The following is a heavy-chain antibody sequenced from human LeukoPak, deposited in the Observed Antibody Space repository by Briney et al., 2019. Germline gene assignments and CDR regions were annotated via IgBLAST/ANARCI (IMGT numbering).Heavy chain of an antibody. CDR1: GGSIISYY. V-gene: IGHV4-59*08. CDR3: ARSPGYCSGGSCLSFDY. Sequence: SETLSLTCTVSGGSIISYYWSWIRQPPGKGLEWIGYIFYSGSTNYNPSLKSRVSISVDTSKNQFSLKVSSVAAADTAVYYCARSPGYCSGGSCLSFDYWGQGTLVTVSS. D-gene: IGHD2-15*01. CDR2: IFYSGST. J-gene: IGHJ4*02.